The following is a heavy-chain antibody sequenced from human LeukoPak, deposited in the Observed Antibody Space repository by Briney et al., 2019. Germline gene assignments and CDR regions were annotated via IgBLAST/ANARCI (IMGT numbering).Heavy chain of an antibody. CDR2: ISYDGSNK. Sequence: GRSLRLSCAASGFTFSSYGMHWVRQAPGKGLEWVAVISYDGSNKYHADSVKGRFTISRDNSKNTLYLQMNSLGAEDTAVYYCASELLGRAVAGSPFDYWGQGTLVTVSS. V-gene: IGHV3-30*03. CDR3: ASELLGRAVAGSPFDY. CDR1: GFTFSSYG. D-gene: IGHD6-19*01. J-gene: IGHJ4*02.